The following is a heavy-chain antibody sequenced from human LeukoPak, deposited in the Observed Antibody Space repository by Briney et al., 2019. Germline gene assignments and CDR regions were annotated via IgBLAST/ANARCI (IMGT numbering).Heavy chain of an antibody. CDR1: GGTFSSYA. D-gene: IGHD4-23*01. J-gene: IGHJ5*02. V-gene: IGHV1-69*13. CDR3: ARDPGWGTTVEVNWFDP. CDR2: IIPIFGTA. Sequence: SVKVSCKASGGTFSSYAISWVRQAPGQGLEWMGGIIPIFGTANYAQKFQGRVTITADESTSTAYMELSSLTAEDTAVYYCARDPGWGTTVEVNWFDPWGQGTLVTVSS.